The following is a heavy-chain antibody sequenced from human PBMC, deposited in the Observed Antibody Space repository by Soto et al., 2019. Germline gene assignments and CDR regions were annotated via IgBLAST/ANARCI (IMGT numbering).Heavy chain of an antibody. V-gene: IGHV1-69*02. Sequence: QVQLVQSGAAVKQPGSSVKVSCKASGGTFSSYTITWVRQAPGQGLEWMGRIIPILGIANYAQKFQGRVTVTADKSTSTAYMELSSLRSEDTAVYYCAFQTGNSGWGGGYWGQGTLVTVSS. D-gene: IGHD6-19*01. CDR2: IIPILGIA. CDR1: GGTFSSYT. J-gene: IGHJ4*02. CDR3: AFQTGNSGWGGGY.